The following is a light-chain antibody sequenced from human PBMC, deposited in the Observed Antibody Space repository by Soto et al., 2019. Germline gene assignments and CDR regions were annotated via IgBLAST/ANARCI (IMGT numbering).Light chain of an antibody. V-gene: IGKV1-39*01. CDR3: QQSYSTLT. CDR1: QNISSY. CDR2: AAS. Sequence: DIQMTQSPSSLSASVGDRVTITCRASQNISSYLNWYQQKLGKAPKLLIYAASSLQSGVPSRFSGSGSGTDFTLTISSLQPEDFATYYCQQSYSTLTFGGGTKVDIK. J-gene: IGKJ4*01.